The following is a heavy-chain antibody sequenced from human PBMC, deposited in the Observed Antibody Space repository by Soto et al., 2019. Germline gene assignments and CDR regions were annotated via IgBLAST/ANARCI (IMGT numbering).Heavy chain of an antibody. CDR2: ISEDGSEN. CDR3: AKDSSGYYNVFDY. V-gene: IGHV3-7*01. J-gene: IGHJ4*02. D-gene: IGHD3-22*01. CDR1: GFTFSSFW. Sequence: GGSLRLSCAASGFTFSSFWMSWVRQAPGKGLEWVAIISEDGSENFYADSVKGRFTISRDNSKNTLYLQMNSLRDEDTAVYYCAKDSSGYYNVFDYWGQGTLVTVSS.